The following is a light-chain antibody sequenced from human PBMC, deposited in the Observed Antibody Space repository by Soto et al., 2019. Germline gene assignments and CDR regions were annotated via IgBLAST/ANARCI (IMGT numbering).Light chain of an antibody. CDR2: GAS. CDR3: QQYGSSPWT. J-gene: IGKJ1*01. V-gene: IGKV3-20*01. Sequence: EIVLTQSPGTLSLSPGERDTLSCRASQSVSSSYLAWYQQKPGQAPRLLIYGASSRATGIPARFSGSGSGTDFTLTISRLEPEDFAVYYCQQYGSSPWTFGQGTKVDI. CDR1: QSVSSSY.